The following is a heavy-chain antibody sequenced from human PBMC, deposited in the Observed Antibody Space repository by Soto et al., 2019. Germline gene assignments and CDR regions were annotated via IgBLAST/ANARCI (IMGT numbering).Heavy chain of an antibody. D-gene: IGHD3-22*01. Sequence: WETLSLTCAVYGGSFSDYSWSWIRHPPGKGLEWIGEINDSGSTNYTPSLERRVTISRDTSKNRFSLKLSSVTAADTAVYYCARGSHKLHSYDSSGFYHYVDYWGQGSLVTVSS. J-gene: IGHJ4*02. CDR2: INDSGST. CDR1: GGSFSDYS. CDR3: ARGSHKLHSYDSSGFYHYVDY. V-gene: IGHV4-34*01.